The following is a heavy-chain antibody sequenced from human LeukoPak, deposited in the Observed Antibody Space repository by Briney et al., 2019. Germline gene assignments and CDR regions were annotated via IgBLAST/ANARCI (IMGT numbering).Heavy chain of an antibody. Sequence: SVKVSCKASGGTFSSYAISWVRQAPGQGLEWMGGIIPIFGTANYAQKFQGGVTITADESTSTAYMELSRLRSQDTAVYYCARLPHDSSGYFDYWGQGTLVTVSS. J-gene: IGHJ4*02. CDR1: GGTFSSYA. D-gene: IGHD3-22*01. V-gene: IGHV1-69*13. CDR3: ARLPHDSSGYFDY. CDR2: IIPIFGTA.